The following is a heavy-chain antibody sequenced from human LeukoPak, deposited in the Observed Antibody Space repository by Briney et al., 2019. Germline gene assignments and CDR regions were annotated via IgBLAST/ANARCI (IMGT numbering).Heavy chain of an antibody. V-gene: IGHV4-30-2*01. Sequence: SETLSLTCAVSGGSISSGGYSWSWIRQPPGKGLEWIGYIYHSGSTYYNPSLKSRVTISVDGSKNQFSLKLSSVTAADTAVYYCARDHLGYCSGGSCYPPLGMDVWGQGTTVTVSS. J-gene: IGHJ6*02. D-gene: IGHD2-15*01. CDR1: GGSISSGGYS. CDR3: ARDHLGYCSGGSCYPPLGMDV. CDR2: IYHSGST.